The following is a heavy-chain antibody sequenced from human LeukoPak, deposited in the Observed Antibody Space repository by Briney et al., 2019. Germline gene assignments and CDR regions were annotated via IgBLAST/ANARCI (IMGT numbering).Heavy chain of an antibody. CDR2: FDPEDGET. D-gene: IGHD2-21*01. Sequence: GASVKVSCKVSGYTLTELSMHWVRQAPGKGLEWMGGFDPEDGETIYAQKFQGRVTMTTDTSTSTAYMELRSLRSDDTAVYYCARGGLLQGVDPWGQGTLVTVSS. V-gene: IGHV1-24*01. CDR1: GYTLTELS. J-gene: IGHJ5*02. CDR3: ARGGLLQGVDP.